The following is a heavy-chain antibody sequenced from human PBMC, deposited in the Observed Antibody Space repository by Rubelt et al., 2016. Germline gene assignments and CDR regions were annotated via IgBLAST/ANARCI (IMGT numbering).Heavy chain of an antibody. CDR3: ARDSHFEYTYYDGMDV. CDR1: GGSISSYY. J-gene: IGHJ6*02. CDR2: ISYVGST. D-gene: IGHD3-22*01. Sequence: QVQLQESGPGLVKPSETLSLTCTVSGGSISSYYWTWIRQPPGKGLEWIGYISYVGSTNYSPSLKSRVIISLDPSKNKFSRNGTSVTAAETAVYYCARDSHFEYTYYDGMDVWGQGTTVTVSS. V-gene: IGHV4-59*01.